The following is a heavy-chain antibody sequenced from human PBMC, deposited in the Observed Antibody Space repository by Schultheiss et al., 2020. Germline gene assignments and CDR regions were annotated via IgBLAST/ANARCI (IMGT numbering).Heavy chain of an antibody. CDR1: GFTFSSYS. CDR3: AASWRLDY. CDR2: IKSKTDGGTT. D-gene: IGHD2-2*01. V-gene: IGHV3-15*07. Sequence: GGSLRLSCSASGFTFSSYSMNWVRQAPGKGLEWVGRIKSKTDGGTTDYAAPVKGRFTISRDDSKNTLYLQMNSLRAEDTAVYYCAASWRLDYWGQGTLVTVSS. J-gene: IGHJ4*02.